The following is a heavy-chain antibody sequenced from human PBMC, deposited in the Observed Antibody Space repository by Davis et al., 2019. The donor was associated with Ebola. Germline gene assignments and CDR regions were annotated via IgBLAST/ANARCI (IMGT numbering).Heavy chain of an antibody. CDR2: ISASGDAT. CDR3: ARRGAGGYWWGAFDY. V-gene: IGHV3-23*01. D-gene: IGHD2-21*01. Sequence: GGSLRLSCAASGFTLSSFAMGWVRQAPGKGLEWVSAISASGDATYYADSVKGRFTISSDHSKNLLTLQMTSLRAEDAAIYYCARRGAGGYWWGAFDYWGQGALVTVSS. J-gene: IGHJ4*02. CDR1: GFTLSSFA.